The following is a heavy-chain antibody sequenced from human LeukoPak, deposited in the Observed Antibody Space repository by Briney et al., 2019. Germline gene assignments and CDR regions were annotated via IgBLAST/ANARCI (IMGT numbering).Heavy chain of an antibody. Sequence: PGGSLRLSCAASGFTFSSYWMTWVRQAPGKGLEWVAVISYDGNNKYYADSVKGRFTISRDNSKNALYLQLNTLRAEDTAVYYCAKSIGEPSDYWGQGTLVTVSS. D-gene: IGHD3-10*01. CDR1: GFTFSSYW. V-gene: IGHV3-30*18. CDR2: ISYDGNNK. J-gene: IGHJ4*02. CDR3: AKSIGEPSDY.